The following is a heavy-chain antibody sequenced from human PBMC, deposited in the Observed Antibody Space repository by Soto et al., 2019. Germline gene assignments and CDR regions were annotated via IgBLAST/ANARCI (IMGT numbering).Heavy chain of an antibody. CDR2: ISWNSNRV. CDR3: AKELNRLLWFGDFFYMDV. J-gene: IGHJ6*03. CDR1: GYSFDDYA. Sequence: EAQLVESGGGVAQPGRSLRLSCEGSGYSFDDYAMHWVRQAPGKGLEWVSGISWNSNRVDYADSVKGRFSISRDNVLNALYLEMNSLRPEDTALYYCAKELNRLLWFGDFFYMDVWGKGATVTVS. D-gene: IGHD3-10*01. V-gene: IGHV3-9*01.